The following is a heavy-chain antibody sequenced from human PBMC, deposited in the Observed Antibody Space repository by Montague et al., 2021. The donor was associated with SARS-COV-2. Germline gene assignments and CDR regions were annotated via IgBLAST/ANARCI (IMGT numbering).Heavy chain of an antibody. D-gene: IGHD3-10*01. CDR2: TYYRSKWYN. CDR1: GDSVFRNSAA. CDR3: ARDGGINSRPRPHTFHY. J-gene: IGHJ4*02. V-gene: IGHV6-1*01. Sequence: CAISGDSVFRNSAAWNWIRQSPSRGLEWLGRTYYRSKWYNDYAVXVKXRITINPDTSKNQFSLQLNSVTPEDTAVYYCARDGGINSRPRPHTFHYWGQGTLVTVSS.